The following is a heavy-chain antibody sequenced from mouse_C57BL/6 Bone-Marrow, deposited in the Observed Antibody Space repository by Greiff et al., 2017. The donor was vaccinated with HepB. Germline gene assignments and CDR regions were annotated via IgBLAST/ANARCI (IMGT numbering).Heavy chain of an antibody. CDR2: IDPENGDT. J-gene: IGHJ3*01. CDR1: GFNIKDDY. Sequence: VQLQQSGAELVRPGASVKLSCTASGFNIKDDYMHWVKQRPEQGLEWIGWIDPENGDTEYASKFQGKATMTADTSSNTAYLQLSSLTSEDTAVYDYATCRGVHYYGSGGFAYWGQGTLVTVSA. V-gene: IGHV14-4*01. CDR3: ATCRGVHYYGSGGFAY. D-gene: IGHD1-1*01.